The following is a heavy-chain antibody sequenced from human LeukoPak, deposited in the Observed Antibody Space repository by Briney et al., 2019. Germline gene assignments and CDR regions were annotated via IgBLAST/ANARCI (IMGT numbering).Heavy chain of an antibody. J-gene: IGHJ4*02. CDR3: ARGCDDSSGYYQYYFDY. CDR2: INHSGST. D-gene: IGHD3-22*01. V-gene: IGHV4-34*01. CDR1: GGSITSDH. Sequence: SETLSLTCTVSGGSITSDHWNWIRPPPGKGREWIGEINHSGSTNYNPSLKSRVTISVDMSKNQFSLKLSSVTAADTAVYYCARGCDDSSGYYQYYFDYWGQRTLVTVSS.